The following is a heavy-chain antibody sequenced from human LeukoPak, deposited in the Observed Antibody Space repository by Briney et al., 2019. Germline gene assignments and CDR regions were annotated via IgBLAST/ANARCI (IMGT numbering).Heavy chain of an antibody. J-gene: IGHJ4*02. CDR3: ARKWLQFRYFDY. CDR2: ISWNGGSI. V-gene: IGHV3-9*01. D-gene: IGHD5-24*01. Sequence: GRSLRLSCAASGFTFDDYAMHWVRQAPGKGLEWVSGISWNGGSIGYADSGKGRFTISRDNAKNSLYLQMNSLRAEDTALYYCARKWLQFRYFDYWGQGTLVTVSS. CDR1: GFTFDDYA.